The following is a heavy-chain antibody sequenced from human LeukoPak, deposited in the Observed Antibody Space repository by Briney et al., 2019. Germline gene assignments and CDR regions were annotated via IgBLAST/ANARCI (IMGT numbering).Heavy chain of an antibody. V-gene: IGHV4-4*02. CDR3: ARDCSSTSCYNYYYGMDV. J-gene: IGHJ6*04. Sequence: PSGTLSLTCAVSGGSISSSNWWSWVRQPPGKGLEWIGEIYHSGSTNCNPSLKSRVTISVDKSKNQFSLKLSSVTAADTAVYYCARDCSSTSCYNYYYGMDVWGKGTTVTVSS. D-gene: IGHD2-2*02. CDR2: IYHSGST. CDR1: GGSISSSNW.